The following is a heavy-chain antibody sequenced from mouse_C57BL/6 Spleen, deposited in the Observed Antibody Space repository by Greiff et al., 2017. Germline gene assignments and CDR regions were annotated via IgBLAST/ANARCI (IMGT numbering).Heavy chain of an antibody. CDR1: GYTFTSYT. V-gene: IGHV1-4*01. CDR2: INPSSGYT. Sequence: VKLVESGAELARPGASVKMSCKASGYTFTSYTMHWVKQRPGQGLEWIGYINPSSGYTKYNQKFKDKATLTADKSSSTAYMQLSSLTSEDSAVYYCARSTMVTPSFAYWGQGTLVTVSA. D-gene: IGHD2-2*01. CDR3: ARSTMVTPSFAY. J-gene: IGHJ3*01.